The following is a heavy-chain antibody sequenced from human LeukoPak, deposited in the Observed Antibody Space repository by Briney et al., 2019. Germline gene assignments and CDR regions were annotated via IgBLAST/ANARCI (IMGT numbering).Heavy chain of an antibody. J-gene: IGHJ3*02. CDR1: GFTFSSYG. CDR3: AKGQLLWFGESITAGDAFDI. CDR2: IRYDGTNK. Sequence: LPGGSLRLSCAASGFTFSSYGMHWVRQAPGKGLEWVAFIRYDGTNKYYADSVKGRFTISRDNSKNTLYLQMNSLRAEDTAVYYCAKGQLLWFGESITAGDAFDIWGQGTMVTVSS. V-gene: IGHV3-30*02. D-gene: IGHD3-10*01.